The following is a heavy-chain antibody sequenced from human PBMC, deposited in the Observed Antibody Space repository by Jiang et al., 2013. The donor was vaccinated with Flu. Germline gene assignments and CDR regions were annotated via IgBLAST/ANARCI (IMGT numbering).Heavy chain of an antibody. CDR1: GFTFSTHS. Sequence: PGGSLRLSCAASGFTFSTHSMNWVRQAPGKGLDWVAYISSSSLSKYYADSVKGRFAISRDNAKNSVYLQMNSLRDEDTAVYFCARSTGSPAYYFGMDVWGQGTTVTVSS. J-gene: IGHJ6*02. CDR3: ARSTGSPAYYFGMDV. V-gene: IGHV3-48*02. CDR2: ISSSSLSK.